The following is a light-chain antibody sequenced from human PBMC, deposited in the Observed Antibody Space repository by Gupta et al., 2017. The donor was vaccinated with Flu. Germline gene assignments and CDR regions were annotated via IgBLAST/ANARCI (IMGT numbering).Light chain of an antibody. J-gene: IGKJ2*01. Sequence: DIQMTQSPSSPSASVGDRVTITCRASQSISDYVNWYQQKPGKAPKVLIYVTSSLQSGVPSRFSGSGSGTDFTLTISSLEPEDYATYYCQQSYSTPYTFGQGTKLDIK. CDR3: QQSYSTPYT. CDR2: VTS. V-gene: IGKV1-39*01. CDR1: QSISDY.